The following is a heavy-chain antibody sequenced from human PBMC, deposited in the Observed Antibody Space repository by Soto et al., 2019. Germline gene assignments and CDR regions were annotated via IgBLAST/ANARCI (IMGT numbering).Heavy chain of an antibody. CDR2: IKHSGST. D-gene: IGHD3-9*01. CDR3: ARGDVLTGYSY. Sequence: QVQLQQWGAELLKPSETLSLTCAVYGGSFSGYYWSWTRQPPGKGLEWIGEIKHSGSTNYNPSLKSRVTISVDTSKNQFSLKLSSVTAADTAVYYCARGDVLTGYSYWGQGTLVTVSS. CDR1: GGSFSGYY. V-gene: IGHV4-34*01. J-gene: IGHJ4*02.